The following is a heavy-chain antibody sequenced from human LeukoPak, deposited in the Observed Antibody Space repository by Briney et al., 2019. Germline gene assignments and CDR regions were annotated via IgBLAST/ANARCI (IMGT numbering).Heavy chain of an antibody. V-gene: IGHV3-23*01. CDR3: AKRDGIAAAGNPLFDY. Sequence: PGGSLRLSCAASGFTFSSYSMSWVRQAPGKGLEWVSNFSGTGEITYYADSVKGRFTISRDNSKNTLYLQMNSLRAEDTAVYYCAKRDGIAAAGNPLFDYWGQGTLVTVSS. J-gene: IGHJ4*02. CDR1: GFTFSSYS. CDR2: FSGTGEIT. D-gene: IGHD6-13*01.